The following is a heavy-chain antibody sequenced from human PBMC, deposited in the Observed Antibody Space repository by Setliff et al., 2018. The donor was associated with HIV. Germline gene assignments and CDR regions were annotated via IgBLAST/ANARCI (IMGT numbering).Heavy chain of an antibody. J-gene: IGHJ4*02. D-gene: IGHD6-13*01. CDR3: ARSRAAGFDY. V-gene: IGHV4-34*01. CDR2: IDHSGST. CDR1: GGSFNDYY. Sequence: SETLSLTCAVYGGSFNDYYWTWIRQPPGKGLEWIGEIDHSGSTKYHASLKSRVTISIVTSKNQISLKLSSVTAADTAVYYCARSRAAGFDYWGQGTLVTVSS.